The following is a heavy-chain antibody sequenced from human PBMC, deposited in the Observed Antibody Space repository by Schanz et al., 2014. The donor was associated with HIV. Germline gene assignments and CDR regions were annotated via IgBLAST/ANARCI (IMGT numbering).Heavy chain of an antibody. D-gene: IGHD1-20*01. J-gene: IGHJ4*02. CDR1: GFTFSNYA. CDR3: AKDQGDVTGTPFDY. Sequence: QVQLVESGGGVVQPGRSLRLSCAVSGFTFSNYAMHWVRQAPGKGLEWVAVISYDRRNKYYADSVKGRFTISRDNSKNTLFLQMNSLRAEDTAMYYCAKDQGDVTGTPFDYWGQGTLVTVSS. V-gene: IGHV3-30*04. CDR2: ISYDRRNK.